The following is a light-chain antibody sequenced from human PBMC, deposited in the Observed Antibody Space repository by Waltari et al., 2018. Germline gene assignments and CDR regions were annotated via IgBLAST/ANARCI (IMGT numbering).Light chain of an antibody. CDR1: QSVSST. CDR2: GAS. CDR3: HQWGT. J-gene: IGKJ2*01. V-gene: IGKV3D-15*01. Sequence: EIVMTQSPATLSVSPGERATLPCRASQSVSSTLAWYQQKPGQPPRLLIYGASTRATATPARFSGSGSGTEFTLTISRLEPEDSAVYYCHQWGTFGQGTKVEIK.